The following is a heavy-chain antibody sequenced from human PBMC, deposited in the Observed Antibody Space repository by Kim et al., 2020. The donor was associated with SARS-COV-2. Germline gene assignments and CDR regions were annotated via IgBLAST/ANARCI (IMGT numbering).Heavy chain of an antibody. D-gene: IGHD2-15*01. Sequence: KFQGRLILTRDTSTSPVYMELNSLRSEDTAVYYCARDLCSGNGCYSSAFDFWGQGTMVTVSS. CDR3: ARDLCSGNGCYSSAFDF. J-gene: IGHJ3*01. V-gene: IGHV1-46*01.